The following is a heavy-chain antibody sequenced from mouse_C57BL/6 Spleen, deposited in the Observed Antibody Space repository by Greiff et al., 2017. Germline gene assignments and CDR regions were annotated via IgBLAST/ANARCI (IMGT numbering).Heavy chain of an antibody. CDR1: GYTFTSYW. V-gene: IGHV1-52*01. CDR2: IDPSDSET. D-gene: IGHD1-1*01. Sequence: VQLQQPGAELVRPGSSVKLSCKASGYTFTSYWMHWVKQRPIQGLEWIGNIDPSDSETHYNQKFKDKATLTVDKSSSTAYMQLSSLTSEDSAVYYCARPHYYGSSYYCDYWGQGTTLTVSS. CDR3: ARPHYYGSSYYCDY. J-gene: IGHJ2*01.